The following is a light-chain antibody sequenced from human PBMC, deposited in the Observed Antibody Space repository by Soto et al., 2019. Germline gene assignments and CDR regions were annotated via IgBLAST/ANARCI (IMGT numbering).Light chain of an antibody. CDR2: GAS. CDR3: QQSYSPYT. V-gene: IGKV1-39*01. J-gene: IGKJ2*01. Sequence: IQMTQSPSALSASVGDRVTITCRASQSLNNYLNWYPQKPGKDPKLLIYGASHLQSGIPSSFSGSGSETDFPLTISTLQPEDSATYYSQQSYSPYTFGQGNNLEIK. CDR1: QSLNNY.